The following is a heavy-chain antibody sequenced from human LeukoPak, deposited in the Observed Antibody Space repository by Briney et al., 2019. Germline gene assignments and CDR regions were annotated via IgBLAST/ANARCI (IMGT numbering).Heavy chain of an antibody. CDR3: ARAAAVVSEYFQH. CDR2: IYHSGST. D-gene: IGHD6-13*01. CDR1: GGSISSSHW. V-gene: IGHV4-4*02. J-gene: IGHJ1*01. Sequence: SGTLSLTCAVPGGSISSSHWWSWVRQPPGKGLEWIGEIYHSGSTNYNPSLKSRITISVDTSKNQFSLKLSSVTAADTAVYYCARAAAVVSEYFQHWGQGTLVTVSS.